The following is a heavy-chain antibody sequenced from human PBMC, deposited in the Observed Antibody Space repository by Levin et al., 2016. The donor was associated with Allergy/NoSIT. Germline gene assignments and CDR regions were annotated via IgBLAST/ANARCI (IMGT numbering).Heavy chain of an antibody. CDR1: GFTFSSYW. D-gene: IGHD3-10*01. V-gene: IGHV3-7*01. J-gene: IGHJ6*02. CDR3: ARDGTRWFGESHYYYYGMDV. CDR2: IKQDGSEK. Sequence: GESLKISCAASGFTFSSYWMSWVRQAPGKGLEWVANIKQDGSEKYYVDSVKGRFTISRDNAKNSLYLQMNSLRAEDTAVYYCARDGTRWFGESHYYYYGMDVWGQGTTVTVSS.